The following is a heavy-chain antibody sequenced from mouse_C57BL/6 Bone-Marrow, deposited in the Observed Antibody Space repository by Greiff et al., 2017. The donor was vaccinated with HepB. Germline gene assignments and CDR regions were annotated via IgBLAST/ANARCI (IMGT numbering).Heavy chain of an antibody. CDR1: GYAFSSSW. CDR2: INPGDGDT. D-gene: IGHD2-4*01. J-gene: IGHJ3*01. CDR3: ARRVGDYDDGY. Sequence: VQLQQSGPELVKPGASVKISCKASGYAFSSSWMNWVKQRPGKGLEWIGRINPGDGDTNYNGKFKGKATLTVDKSSSTAYMQLSSLTSEDAAGYFWARRVGDYDDGYWGQGTLVTVSA. V-gene: IGHV1-82*01.